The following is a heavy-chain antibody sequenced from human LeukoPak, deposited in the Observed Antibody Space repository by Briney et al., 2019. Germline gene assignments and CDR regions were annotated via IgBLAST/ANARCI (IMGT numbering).Heavy chain of an antibody. V-gene: IGHV1-69*06. CDR3: AKDGEWLQPFYYYYMDV. CDR1: GGTFSSYA. J-gene: IGHJ6*03. CDR2: IIPIFGTA. Sequence: SVKVSCKASGGTFSSYAISWVRQAPGQGLEWMGGIIPIFGTANYAQKFQGRVTITADKSTSTAYMELSSLRSEDTAVYYCAKDGEWLQPFYYYYMDVWGKGTTVTISS. D-gene: IGHD5-12*01.